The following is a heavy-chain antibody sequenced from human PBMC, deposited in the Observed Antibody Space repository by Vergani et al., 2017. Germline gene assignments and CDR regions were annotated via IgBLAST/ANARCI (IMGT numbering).Heavy chain of an antibody. J-gene: IGHJ6*03. CDR3: ARIQGSTSYYYYYXMDV. D-gene: IGHD2-2*01. CDR1: GISLSNARMG. V-gene: IGHV2-26*01. CDR2: IFSNDEK. Sequence: QVTLKESGPVLVKPTETLTLTCTVSGISLSNARMGVSWIRQTPGKALEWLEHIFSNDEKSYSPSLMPRLPISKYTPKSQVVLTMTNMDPVDTATYYGARIQGSTSYYYYYXMDVWGKGTTVTVSS.